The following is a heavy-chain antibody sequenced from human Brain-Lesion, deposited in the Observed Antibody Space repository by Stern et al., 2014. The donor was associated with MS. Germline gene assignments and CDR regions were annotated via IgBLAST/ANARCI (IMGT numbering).Heavy chain of an antibody. J-gene: IGHJ6*02. D-gene: IGHD3-10*01. V-gene: IGHV1-2*02. CDR2: LNPNSGGT. CDR1: GYTFTGYY. CDR3: ARGYYGSGRPQKGMDV. Sequence: VHLVESGAEVKKPGASVKVSCKASGYTFTGYYMYWVRQAPGQGLEWMGWLNPNSGGTHYAQKFQGRVTMTRDTSITTAYMELSRLRSDDTAVYYCARGYYGSGRPQKGMDVWGQGTTVTVSS.